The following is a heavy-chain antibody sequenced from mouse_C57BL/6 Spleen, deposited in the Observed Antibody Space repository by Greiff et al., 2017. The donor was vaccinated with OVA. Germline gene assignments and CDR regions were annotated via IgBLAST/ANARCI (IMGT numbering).Heavy chain of an antibody. V-gene: IGHV1-53*01. CDR3: ARWRYSNHWYVDV. CDR1: GYTFTSYW. CDR2: INPSNGGT. D-gene: IGHD2-5*01. Sequence: VQLQQPGTELVKPGASVKLSCKASGYTFTSYWMHWVKQRPGQGLEWIGNINPSNGGTNYNEKFKSKATLTVDKSSSTAYMQLSSLTAEDSAVYYCARWRYSNHWYVDVWGTGTTVTVSS. J-gene: IGHJ1*03.